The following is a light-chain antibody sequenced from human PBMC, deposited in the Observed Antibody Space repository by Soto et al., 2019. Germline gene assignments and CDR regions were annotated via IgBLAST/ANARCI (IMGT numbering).Light chain of an antibody. CDR1: QSVSSY. CDR2: DAS. V-gene: IGKV3-11*01. Sequence: EIVLTQSPATLSLSPGERATLSCRASQSVSSYLAWYQQKPGQAPRLLIYDASNRATAIPARFSGSGSGTGFTLTISSLEPEDFAVYYCQQRSNWPPWLTFGGGTKVEIK. J-gene: IGKJ4*01. CDR3: QQRSNWPPWLT.